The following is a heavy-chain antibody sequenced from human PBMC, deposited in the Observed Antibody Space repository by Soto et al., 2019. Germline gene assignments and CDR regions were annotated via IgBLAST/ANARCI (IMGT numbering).Heavy chain of an antibody. CDR1: GFTFSSYA. Sequence: GGSLRLSCAASGFTFSSYAMSWVRQAPGKGLEWVPAISGSGGSTYYADSVKGRFTISRDNSKNTLYLQMNSLRAEDTAVYYCAKTTEGHYYYYMDVWGKGTTVTVSS. CDR3: AKTTEGHYYYYMDV. D-gene: IGHD1-1*01. CDR2: ISGSGGST. J-gene: IGHJ6*03. V-gene: IGHV3-23*01.